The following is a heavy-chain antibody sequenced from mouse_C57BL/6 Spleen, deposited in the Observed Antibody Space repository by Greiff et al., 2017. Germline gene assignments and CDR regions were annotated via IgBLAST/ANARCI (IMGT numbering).Heavy chain of an antibody. V-gene: IGHV1-80*01. J-gene: IGHJ4*01. D-gene: IGHD2-2*01. CDR3: ASGYFYGMDY. CDR2: IIPGDGDT. CDR1: GYAFSSYW. Sequence: VQLQESGADLVKPGASVTISCTASGYAFSSYWMNWVKQRPGKGLVWIGQIIPGDGDTNYNGKFKGQATLTADKSSSTAYMQLSSLTSEDSAVYFCASGYFYGMDYWGQGTSVTVSS.